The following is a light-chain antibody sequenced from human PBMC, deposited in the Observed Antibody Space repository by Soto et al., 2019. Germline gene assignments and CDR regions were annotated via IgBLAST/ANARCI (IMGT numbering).Light chain of an antibody. J-gene: IGLJ1*01. CDR1: SSDVGAYNY. Sequence: QSVLTQPASVSGSLGQSITISCSGTSSDVGAYNYVSWYQQYPGKAPKLMIYHVTDRPSGVSNRFSGSKSGNTASLTISGLQAEDFADYYCCSYTTINTFVFGTGTKVTVL. V-gene: IGLV2-14*01. CDR3: CSYTTINTFV. CDR2: HVT.